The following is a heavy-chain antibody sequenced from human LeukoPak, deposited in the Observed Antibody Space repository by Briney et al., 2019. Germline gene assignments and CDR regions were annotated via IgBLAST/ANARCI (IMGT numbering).Heavy chain of an antibody. CDR3: AVGVGGDDWKYYFDY. CDR1: GGSISSGGYY. D-gene: IGHD1-1*01. V-gene: IGHV4-31*03. CDR2: IYYSGST. Sequence: SETLSLTCTVSGGSISSGGYYWSWIRQHPGKGLEWIGYIYYSGSTYYNPSLKSRVTISVDASKNQFSLNLSSVTDADTAVYYCAVGVGGDDWKYYFDYWGQGTLVTVSS. J-gene: IGHJ4*02.